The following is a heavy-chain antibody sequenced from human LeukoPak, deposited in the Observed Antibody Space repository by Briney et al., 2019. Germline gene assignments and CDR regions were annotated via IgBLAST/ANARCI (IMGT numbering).Heavy chain of an antibody. V-gene: IGHV3-30*03. Sequence: GGSLRLSCAASGFTFSSYSMNWVRQAPGKGLEWVAVISYDGSNKYYADSVKGRFTISRDNSKNTLYLQMNSLRAEDTAVYYCASGGYSGYGRIWGQGTMVTVSS. CDR3: ASGGYSGYGRI. CDR1: GFTFSSYS. D-gene: IGHD5-12*01. CDR2: ISYDGSNK. J-gene: IGHJ3*02.